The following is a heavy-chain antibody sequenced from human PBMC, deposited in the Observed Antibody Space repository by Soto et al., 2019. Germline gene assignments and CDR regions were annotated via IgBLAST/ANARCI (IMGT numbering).Heavy chain of an antibody. CDR3: AREGSGSGRRGYFDY. V-gene: IGHV3-11*06. J-gene: IGHJ4*02. D-gene: IGHD3-10*01. Sequence: GGSLRLSCAASGFTFSDYYMSWIRQAPGKGLEWVSYISSSSSYTNYADSVKGRFTISRDNAKNSLYLQMNSLRAEDTAVYYCAREGSGSGRRGYFDYWGQGTLVTVSS. CDR1: GFTFSDYY. CDR2: ISSSSSYT.